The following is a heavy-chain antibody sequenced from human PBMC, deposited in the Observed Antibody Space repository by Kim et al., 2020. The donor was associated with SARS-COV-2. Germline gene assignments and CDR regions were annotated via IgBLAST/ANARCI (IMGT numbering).Heavy chain of an antibody. J-gene: IGHJ6*02. CDR3: ARDPRVYDYICGSYRYSSTYYYGMDV. CDR1: GFTFSSYS. D-gene: IGHD3-16*02. CDR2: ISSSSSTI. V-gene: IGHV3-48*02. Sequence: GGSLRLSCAASGFTFSSYSMNWVRQAPGKGLEWVSYISSSSSTIYYADSVKGRFTISRDNAKNSLYLQMNSLRDEDTAVYYCARDPRVYDYICGSYRYSSTYYYGMDVWGQGTTVTVSS.